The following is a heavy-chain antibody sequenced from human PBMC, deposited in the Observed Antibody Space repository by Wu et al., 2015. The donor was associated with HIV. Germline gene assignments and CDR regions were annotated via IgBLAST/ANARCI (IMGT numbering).Heavy chain of an antibody. CDR2: INPSGGAT. CDR1: GYTFTNYY. J-gene: IGHJ6*02. CDR3: AINTDSVATSLYSLGV. D-gene: IGHD5-12*01. Sequence: QVQLVQSGAEVKKPGASVKVSCETSGYTFTNYYIHWVRQAPGHGLQWMAWINPSGGATIYAEAFEGRVTITTDELRTTAYMELSSLRSEDTAVYYCAINTDSVATSLYSLGVWGQGTVVTVSS. V-gene: IGHV1-2*02.